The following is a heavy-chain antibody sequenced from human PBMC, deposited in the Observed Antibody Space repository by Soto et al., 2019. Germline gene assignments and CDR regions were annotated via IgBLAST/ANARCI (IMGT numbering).Heavy chain of an antibody. Sequence: ASVKVSCKASGGTFSSYTISWVRQAPGQGLEWMGRIIPILGIANYAQKFQGRVTITADKSTSTAYMELSSLRSEDTAVYYCARRTTVTTFTGWFDPWGQGTLVTVSS. CDR3: ARRTTVTTFTGWFDP. D-gene: IGHD4-17*01. CDR2: IIPILGIA. J-gene: IGHJ5*02. V-gene: IGHV1-69*02. CDR1: GGTFSSYT.